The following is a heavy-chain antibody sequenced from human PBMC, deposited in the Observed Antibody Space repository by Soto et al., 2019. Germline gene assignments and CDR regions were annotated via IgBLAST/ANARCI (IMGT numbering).Heavy chain of an antibody. V-gene: IGHV3-9*01. J-gene: IGHJ2*01. D-gene: IGHD4-17*01. CDR2: ISWNSGSS. CDR1: GFRFDDYA. Sequence: EVQLVESGGGVVRPGRSLRLSCAASGFRFDDYAMHWVRQPPGKGLEWVSGISWNSGSSDYADSVKGRFTISRDNAKNSLQLQMNSLRAEDTALYYCAKDLEDGDRHTYWCFDLWGRGTPVTVSS. CDR3: AKDLEDGDRHTYWCFDL.